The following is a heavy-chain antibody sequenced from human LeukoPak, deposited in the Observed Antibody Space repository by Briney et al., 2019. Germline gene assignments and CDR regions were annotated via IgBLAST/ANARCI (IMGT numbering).Heavy chain of an antibody. Sequence: PSETLSLTCTVSGGSISSSSYYWGWIRQPPGKGLEWIGSIYYSGSTYYNPSLKSRVTISVDTSKNQFSLKLSSVTAADTAVYYCARTTMVRGTYYMDVWGKGTTVTISS. CDR1: GGSISSSSYY. J-gene: IGHJ6*03. D-gene: IGHD3-10*01. CDR3: ARTTMVRGTYYMDV. CDR2: IYYSGST. V-gene: IGHV4-39*01.